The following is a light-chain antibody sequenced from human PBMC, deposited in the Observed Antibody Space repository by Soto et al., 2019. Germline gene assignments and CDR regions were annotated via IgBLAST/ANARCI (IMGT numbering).Light chain of an antibody. CDR1: SSNIGAGYD. CDR2: DKN. V-gene: IGLV1-40*01. Sequence: QSVLTQPPSVSRAPGQRVTIPCTGSSSNIGAGYDVHWYQHLPGTAPKLLIYDKNNRPSGVPDRFSGSKSGTSASLAITGLQAEDEADYYCQSYDSSLSGWVFGGGTKLTVL. CDR3: QSYDSSLSGWV. J-gene: IGLJ3*02.